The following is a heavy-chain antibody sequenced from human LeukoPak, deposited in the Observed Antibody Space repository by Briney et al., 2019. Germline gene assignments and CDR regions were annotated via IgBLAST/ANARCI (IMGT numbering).Heavy chain of an antibody. CDR2: ITSSSTYI. Sequence: GGSLRLSCAASGFTFSSYEMNWVRQAPGKGLEWVSSITSSSTYIYYADSVKGRFTISRDNAKNSLYLQMDSLRAEDTAVYYCARDRDGGYDRVFDYWGQGTLVTVSS. V-gene: IGHV3-21*01. CDR1: GFTFSSYE. D-gene: IGHD5-12*01. CDR3: ARDRDGGYDRVFDY. J-gene: IGHJ4*02.